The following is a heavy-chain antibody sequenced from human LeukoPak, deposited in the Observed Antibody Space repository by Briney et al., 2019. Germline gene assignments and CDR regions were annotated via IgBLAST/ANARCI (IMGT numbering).Heavy chain of an antibody. J-gene: IGHJ5*01. D-gene: IGHD2-2*01. CDR2: IIPILGIA. CDR1: GGTFSSYA. V-gene: IGHV1-69*04. CDR3: ARQYCSSTSCYDPRIDP. Sequence: SVKHSCKPSGGTFSSYAISWVRQAPGQGLEWMGRIIPILGIANYAQKFQGRVKITADKSTSTAYMELSSLRSEDTAVYYCARQYCSSTSCYDPRIDPWGQGILLTVPS.